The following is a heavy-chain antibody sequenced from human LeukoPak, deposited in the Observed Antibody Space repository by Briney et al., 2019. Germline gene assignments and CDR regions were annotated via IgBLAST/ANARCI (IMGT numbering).Heavy chain of an antibody. CDR2: IYYSGST. J-gene: IGHJ6*03. CDR1: GGSISSYY. CDR3: ARGTTGTTGHYYYYYYMDV. D-gene: IGHD1-1*01. Sequence: PSETLSLTCTVSGGSISSYYWSWIRQPPGKGLEWIGYIYYSGSTNYNPSLKSRVTISVDTSKNQFSLKLSSVTAADTAVYYCARGTTGTTGHYYYYYYMDVWGKGTTVTISS. V-gene: IGHV4-59*01.